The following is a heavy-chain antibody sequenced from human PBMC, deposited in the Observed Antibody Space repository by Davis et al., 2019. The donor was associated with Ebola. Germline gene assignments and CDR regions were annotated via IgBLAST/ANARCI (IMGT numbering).Heavy chain of an antibody. CDR3: AKRGERQWLPLDY. D-gene: IGHD6-19*01. CDR2: ISGSDGST. Sequence: GESLKISCAASGFTFSSYGMHWVRQAPGKGLEWVSTISGSDGSTYSADSVKGRFTISRDNSKNTLYLQMKSLRAEDTAVYYCAKRGERQWLPLDYWGQGTLVTVSS. J-gene: IGHJ4*02. V-gene: IGHV3-23*01. CDR1: GFTFSSYG.